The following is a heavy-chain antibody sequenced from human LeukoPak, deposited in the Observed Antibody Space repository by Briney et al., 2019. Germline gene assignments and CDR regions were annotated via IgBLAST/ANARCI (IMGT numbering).Heavy chain of an antibody. CDR3: AKDPMATIPMYYFDY. Sequence: GGSLRLSCAASGFTFSSYGMSWIRQARGKGLEWVSAISGSGGSTYYADSVKGRFTISRDNSKNTLYLQMNSLRAEDTAVYYCAKDPMATIPMYYFDYWGQGTLVTVSS. CDR2: ISGSGGST. D-gene: IGHD5-24*01. J-gene: IGHJ4*02. CDR1: GFTFSSYG. V-gene: IGHV3-23*01.